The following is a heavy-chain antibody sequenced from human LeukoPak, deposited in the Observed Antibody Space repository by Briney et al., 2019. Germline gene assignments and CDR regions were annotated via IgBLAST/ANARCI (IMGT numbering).Heavy chain of an antibody. Sequence: PSEALSLTCSVSGGSISTYYWSWIRQPPGKGLEWIGYIYNSGNTNYNPSLRSRVTISVDTSNNQFSLRLSSVTAADTAVYYCARGGRYYDSRGYHREYYFDFWGQRTLVTVSS. CDR2: IYNSGNT. J-gene: IGHJ4*02. D-gene: IGHD3-22*01. CDR1: GGSISTYY. CDR3: ARGGRYYDSRGYHREYYFDF. V-gene: IGHV4-59*01.